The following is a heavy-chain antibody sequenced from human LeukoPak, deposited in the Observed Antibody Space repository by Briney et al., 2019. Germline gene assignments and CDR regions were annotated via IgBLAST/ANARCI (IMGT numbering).Heavy chain of an antibody. Sequence: SLTCXVSGGSIXXXXXNWXRXPXGXGLXWXGXXXTSGSTNYNPSLKSRVTMSVDTSKNQFSLKLSSVTAADTAVYFCARDQGYSSGWXDAFDIWGQGTMVTVSS. CDR1: GGSIXXXX. CDR2: XXTSGST. CDR3: ARDQGYSSGWXDAFDI. V-gene: IGHV4-4*07. D-gene: IGHD6-19*01. J-gene: IGHJ3*02.